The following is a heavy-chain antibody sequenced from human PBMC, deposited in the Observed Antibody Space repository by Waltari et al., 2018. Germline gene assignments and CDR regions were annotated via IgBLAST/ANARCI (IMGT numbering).Heavy chain of an antibody. CDR2: ISGTGADT. J-gene: IGHJ5*02. V-gene: IGHV3-23*01. CDR1: GFSFSSFV. D-gene: IGHD3-16*01. Sequence: EEQLLESGGDLVQPGRSLRLSCAASGFSFSSFVMSWVRQAPGKVLEWVSSISGTGADTYYADSVKGRFTISRLNYENTLYLQMSSLRVEDTAVYYCVKDNLYRCFDPWGQGTLVTVSS. CDR3: VKDNLYRCFDP.